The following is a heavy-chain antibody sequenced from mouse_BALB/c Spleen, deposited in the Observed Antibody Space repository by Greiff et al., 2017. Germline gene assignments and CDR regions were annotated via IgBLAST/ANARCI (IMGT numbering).Heavy chain of an antibody. D-gene: IGHD2-3*01. J-gene: IGHJ2*01. Sequence: EVKLVESGGGLVKPGGSLKLSCAASGFAFSSYDMSWVRQTPEKRLEWVAYISSGGGSTYYPDTVKGRFTISRDNAKNTLYLQMSSLKSEDTAMYYCARQGDGYYPYYFDYWGQGTTLTVSS. CDR1: GFAFSSYD. CDR3: ARQGDGYYPYYFDY. CDR2: ISSGGGST. V-gene: IGHV5-12-1*01.